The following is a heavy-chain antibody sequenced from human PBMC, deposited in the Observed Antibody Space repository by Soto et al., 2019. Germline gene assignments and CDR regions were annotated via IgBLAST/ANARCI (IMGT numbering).Heavy chain of an antibody. D-gene: IGHD2-15*01. J-gene: IGHJ4*02. CDR2: INPESTTI. Sequence: EAQLVESGGGLVQPGGSLRLSCTGSGIDLSIYWMHWVRQAPGKGLVWVSRINPESTTISYADSVKGRFTISRDNAENTLFLHMNRLSAEDTGVYYCTKDTFGGRDSWGQGNLVTVSS. CDR1: GIDLSIYW. V-gene: IGHV3-74*01. CDR3: TKDTFGGRDS.